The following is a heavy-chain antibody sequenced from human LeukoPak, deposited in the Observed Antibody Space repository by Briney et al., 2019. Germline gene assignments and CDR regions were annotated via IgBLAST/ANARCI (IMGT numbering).Heavy chain of an antibody. V-gene: IGHV4-4*02. CDR1: GGPISSSNW. CDR2: IYHSGST. CDR3: AREGSSGWPGDWFDP. Sequence: SGTLSLTCAVSGGPISSSNWWSWVRQPPGKGLEWIGEIYHSGSTNYNPSLKSRVTISVDKSKNQFSLKLSSVTAADTAVYYCAREGSSGWPGDWFDPWGQGTLVTVSS. J-gene: IGHJ5*02. D-gene: IGHD6-19*01.